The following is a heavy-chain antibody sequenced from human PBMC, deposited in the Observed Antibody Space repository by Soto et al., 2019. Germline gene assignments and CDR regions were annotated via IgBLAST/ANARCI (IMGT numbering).Heavy chain of an antibody. V-gene: IGHV3-21*01. J-gene: IGHJ3*02. CDR2: ISSSSSYI. Sequence: EVQLVESGGGLVKPGGSLRLSCAASGFTFSSYSMNWVRQAPGKGLEWVSSISSSSSYIYYADSVKGRFTISRDNAKNSLYLQMNSLRAEDTALYYCASYYYDSSGYLDAFDIWGQGTMVTVSS. D-gene: IGHD3-22*01. CDR1: GFTFSSYS. CDR3: ASYYYDSSGYLDAFDI.